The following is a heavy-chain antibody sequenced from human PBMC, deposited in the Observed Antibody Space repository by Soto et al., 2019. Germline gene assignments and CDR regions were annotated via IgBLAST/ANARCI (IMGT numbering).Heavy chain of an antibody. V-gene: IGHV4-59*01. Sequence: SETLSLTGTVSGGSISSYYWSWIGQPPGKGLEWIGYIYYSGSTNYNPSLKSRVTISVDTSKNQFSLKLSSVTAADTAVYYCAREGGSSWFDAFDIWGQGTMVTVSS. CDR1: GGSISSYY. CDR3: AREGGSSWFDAFDI. J-gene: IGHJ3*02. D-gene: IGHD6-13*01. CDR2: IYYSGST.